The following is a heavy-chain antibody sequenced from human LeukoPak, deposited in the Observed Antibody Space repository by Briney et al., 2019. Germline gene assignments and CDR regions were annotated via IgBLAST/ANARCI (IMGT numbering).Heavy chain of an antibody. J-gene: IGHJ5*02. CDR2: IYHSGTT. CDR3: ARHDGDCSTSSCLSWFDH. D-gene: IGHD2-2*01. V-gene: IGHV4-38-2*01. Sequence: SETLSLTCAVSGYSLSTGYYWGWIQQPPGNGLEWIGSIYHSGTTYYNPSVKSRITISLDTSKNHFSLKLRSLTAAGTAFHYWARHDGDCSTSSCLSWFDHWGQGTLVTVSS. CDR1: GYSLSTGYY.